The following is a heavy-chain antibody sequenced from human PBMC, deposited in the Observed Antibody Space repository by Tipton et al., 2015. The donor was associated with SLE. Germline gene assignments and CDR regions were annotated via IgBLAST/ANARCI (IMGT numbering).Heavy chain of an antibody. CDR3: ARRYNYGSGNYFQH. V-gene: IGHV4-34*01. Sequence: TLSLTCAVYGGSFSDLYWSWIRQSPEKGLEWIGEINHRGSTNYNPSLKSRVTISVDTSKNQFSLILSSVTAADTAVYYCARRYNYGSGNYFQHWGQGTLVTVSS. CDR2: INHRGST. D-gene: IGHD3-10*01. CDR1: GGSFSDLY. J-gene: IGHJ1*01.